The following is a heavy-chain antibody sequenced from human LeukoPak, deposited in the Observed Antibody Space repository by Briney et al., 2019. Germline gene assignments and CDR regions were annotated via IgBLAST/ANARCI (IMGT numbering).Heavy chain of an antibody. D-gene: IGHD1-14*01. V-gene: IGHV3-74*01. CDR2: INTDGSST. CDR1: GFMVSNHW. J-gene: IGHJ6*02. CDR3: ATDTNQGRNGLDV. Sequence: PGGSLRLSCAASGFMVSNHWMHWVRQAPGKGLEWVSRINTDGSSTRYADSVKGRFTISKDSAKNTLYLQMNSLRAEDTAVYYCATDTNQGRNGLDVWGQGTTVTVSS.